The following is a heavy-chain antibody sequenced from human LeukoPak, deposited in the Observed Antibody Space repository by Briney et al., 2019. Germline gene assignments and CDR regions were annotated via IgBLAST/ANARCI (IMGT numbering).Heavy chain of an antibody. CDR3: AREKGTCDY. CDR2: IYTSGST. J-gene: IGHJ4*02. V-gene: IGHV4-61*02. D-gene: IGHD1-7*01. CDR1: GGSISSGSYY. Sequence: SQTLSLTCTVSGGSISSGSYYWSWIRQPAGKGLEWIGRIYTSGSTNYNPSLKSRVTISVDTSKNQFSLKLSSVTAADTAVYYCAREKGTCDYWGQGTLVTVSS.